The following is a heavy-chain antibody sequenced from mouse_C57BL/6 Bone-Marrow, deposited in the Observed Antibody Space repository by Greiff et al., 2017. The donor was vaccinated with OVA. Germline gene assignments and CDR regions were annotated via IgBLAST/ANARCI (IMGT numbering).Heavy chain of an antibody. Sequence: VQLKESGAELVRPGASVKLSCKASGYTFTDYYINWVKQRPGQGLEWIARIYPGSGNTYYNEKFKGKATLTAEKSSSTAYMQLSSLTSEDSAVYFCARLAYHWYFDVWGTGTTVTVSS. CDR2: IYPGSGNT. V-gene: IGHV1-76*01. CDR3: ARLAYHWYFDV. CDR1: GYTFTDYY. J-gene: IGHJ1*03.